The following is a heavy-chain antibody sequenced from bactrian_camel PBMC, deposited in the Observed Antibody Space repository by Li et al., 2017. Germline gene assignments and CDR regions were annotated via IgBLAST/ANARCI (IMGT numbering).Heavy chain of an antibody. V-gene: IGHV3S53*01. CDR2: IDSTGET. J-gene: IGHJ6*01. CDR1: GDTNSIRY. Sequence: HVQLVESGEGSVQAGDSLRLSCAASGDTNSIRYIAWFRRARGPEREGVATIDSTGETTYASSVKGRFTISRDDAKNTLDLQMDSLQPEDTAMYYCVADKAPFSFMATMLLLGQAPPPKLWCLGPGDPGHRL. CDR3: VADKAPFSFMATMLLLGQAPPPKLWC. D-gene: IGHD4*01.